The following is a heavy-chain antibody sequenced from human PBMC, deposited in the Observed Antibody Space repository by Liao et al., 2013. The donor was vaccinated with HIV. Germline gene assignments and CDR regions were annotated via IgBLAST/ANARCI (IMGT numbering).Heavy chain of an antibody. CDR3: ARRGGARDKLTYFFYYMDV. J-gene: IGHJ6*03. CDR2: IYSGGAT. CDR1: GGSINSFY. V-gene: IGHV4-59*01. D-gene: IGHD4-23*01. Sequence: QVQLQQWGAGLVQPSETLSLTCTVSGGSINSFYWNWIRQPPGKGLEWIGYIYSGGATNYNPSLNSRVSISMDTTRNQISLKLTSATAADTAVYYCARRGGARDKLTYFFYYMDVWGKGTTVTVSS.